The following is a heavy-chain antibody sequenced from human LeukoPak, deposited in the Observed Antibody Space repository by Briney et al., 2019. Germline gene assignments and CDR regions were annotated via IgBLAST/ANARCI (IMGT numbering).Heavy chain of an antibody. CDR1: GGTFSSYA. J-gene: IGHJ5*02. CDR3: AGATRENWFDP. V-gene: IGHV1-69*04. D-gene: IGHD1-26*01. CDR2: IIPILGIA. Sequence: GASVKVSCKASGGTFSSYAISWGRQAPGQGLEWMGRIIPILGIANYAQKFQGRVTITADKSTSTAYMELSSLRSEDTAVYYCAGATRENWFDPWGQGTLVTVSS.